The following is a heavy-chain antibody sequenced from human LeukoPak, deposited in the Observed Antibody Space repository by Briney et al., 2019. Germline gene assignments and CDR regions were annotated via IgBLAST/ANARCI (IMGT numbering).Heavy chain of an antibody. J-gene: IGHJ4*02. CDR3: TRALRIVGATGPGY. V-gene: IGHV1-69*04. Sequence: ASVKVSCKASGGSFSSYVITWVRQAPGQGLEWMGRIIPILGVSNFAQKFQGRVTITAEKSTNTAHMELSRLESGDTAVYYCTRALRIVGATGPGYWGQGTLVTVSS. CDR1: GGSFSSYV. CDR2: IIPILGVS. D-gene: IGHD1-26*01.